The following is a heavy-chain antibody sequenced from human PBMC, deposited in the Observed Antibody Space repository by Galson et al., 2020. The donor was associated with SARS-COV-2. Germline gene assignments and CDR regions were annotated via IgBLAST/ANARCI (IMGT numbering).Heavy chain of an antibody. CDR2: IYSTGTT. CDR1: GDSISSYY. Sequence: TLSLTCTVSGDSISSYYWTWIRQPAGKGLEWIGRIYSTGTTDYDPSLKSRVTMSVDTYKNQFSLSLNSVTDADTAVYYCAREESYYHNHWGHWGQGILVTVSS. CDR3: AREESYYHNHWGH. V-gene: IGHV4-4*07. J-gene: IGHJ4*02. D-gene: IGHD3-22*01.